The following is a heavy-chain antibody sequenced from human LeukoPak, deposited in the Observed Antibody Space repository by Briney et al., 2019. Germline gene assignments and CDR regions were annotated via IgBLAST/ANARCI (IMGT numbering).Heavy chain of an antibody. V-gene: IGHV3-21*01. J-gene: IGHJ4*02. CDR1: GFTFSSYS. CDR2: ISSSSSYI. Sequence: GGSLRLSCAASGFTFSSYSMNWVRQAPGRGLEWVSSISSSSSYIYYADSVKGRFTISRDNAKNSLYLQMNSLRAEDTAVYYCARGLYYDSSGYEPLDYWGQGTLVTVSS. D-gene: IGHD3-22*01. CDR3: ARGLYYDSSGYEPLDY.